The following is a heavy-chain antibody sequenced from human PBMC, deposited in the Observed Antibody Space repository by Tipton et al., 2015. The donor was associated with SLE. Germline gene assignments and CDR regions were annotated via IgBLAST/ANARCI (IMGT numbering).Heavy chain of an antibody. D-gene: IGHD2-2*01. V-gene: IGHV3-21*01. J-gene: IGHJ5*02. CDR2: ISSCSSYI. CDR3: SRDLDAVLPALFDP. Sequence: LSLTCAASGFTFSSYSMNWVRQAPGKGLEWVSSISSCSSYIYYADSVKGRFTISRDNAKNSLYLQMSSLRAGDTAVYYCSRDLDAVLPALFDPWGQGTLVTVSS. CDR1: GFTFSSYS.